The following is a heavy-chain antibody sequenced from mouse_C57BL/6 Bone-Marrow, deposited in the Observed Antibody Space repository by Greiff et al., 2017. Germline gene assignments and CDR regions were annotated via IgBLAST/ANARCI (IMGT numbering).Heavy chain of an antibody. D-gene: IGHD2-3*01. CDR1: GFNIKDDY. Sequence: EVKLVESGAELVRPGASVKLSCTASGFNIKDDYMHWVKQRPEQGLEWIGWIDPENGDTEYASKFQGKATITADTSSNTAYLQLSSLTSEDTAVYYCTMGWLLLFAYWGQGTLVTVSA. J-gene: IGHJ3*01. CDR2: IDPENGDT. V-gene: IGHV14-4*01. CDR3: TMGWLLLFAY.